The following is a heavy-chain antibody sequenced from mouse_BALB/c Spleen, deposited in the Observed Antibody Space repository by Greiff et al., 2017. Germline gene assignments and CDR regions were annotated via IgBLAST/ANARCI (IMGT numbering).Heavy chain of an antibody. D-gene: IGHD2-4*01. CDR1: GYAFTNYL. J-gene: IGHJ2*01. Sequence: VKLQESGAELVRPGTSVKVSCKASGYAFTNYLIEWVKQRPGQGLEWIGVINPGSGRTNYNEKFKGKATLTADKSSSTAYMQLSSLTSDDSAVYFCARDDYDYFDYWGQGTTLTVSS. CDR2: INPGSGRT. V-gene: IGHV1-54*01. CDR3: ARDDYDYFDY.